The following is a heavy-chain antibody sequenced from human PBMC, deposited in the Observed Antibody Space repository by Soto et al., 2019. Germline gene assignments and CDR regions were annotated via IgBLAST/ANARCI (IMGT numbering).Heavy chain of an antibody. J-gene: IGHJ6*02. CDR2: IIPIFGTA. V-gene: IGHV1-69*01. CDR1: GGTFSSYV. Sequence: SSVKVSCKAFGGTFSSYVISWLRQAPGQGLEWMGGIIPIFGTANYAQKFQGRVTITADESTSTAYMELSSLRSEDTAVYYCARQAMIVVVQPVPYYGMDVWGQGTTVTVSS. D-gene: IGHD3-22*01. CDR3: ARQAMIVVVQPVPYYGMDV.